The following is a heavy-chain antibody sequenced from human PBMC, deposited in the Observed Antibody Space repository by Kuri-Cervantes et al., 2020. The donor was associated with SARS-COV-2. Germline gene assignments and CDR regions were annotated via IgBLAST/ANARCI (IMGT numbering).Heavy chain of an antibody. V-gene: IGHV3-53*01. J-gene: IGHJ3*02. CDR2: IYSCGSK. Sequence: GGSLRLSCAASGFTVSSNYMSWVRPAPGKGLEWVSVIYSCGSKYYADSVRGRLTISRANSKNTLYLQMNSLRAEDTDVYYCARDRGQDAFDIWGQGTMVTVSS. CDR3: ARDRGQDAFDI. CDR1: GFTVSSNY.